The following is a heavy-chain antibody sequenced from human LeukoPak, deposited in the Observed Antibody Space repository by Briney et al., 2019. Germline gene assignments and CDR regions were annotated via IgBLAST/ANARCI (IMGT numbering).Heavy chain of an antibody. CDR3: AKDGDYSDSSGNYGRFTD. D-gene: IGHD3-22*01. V-gene: IGHV3-9*01. CDR1: GFTFDDYA. Sequence: GGSLRPSCVASGFTFDDYAMHWVRQAPGKGLEWVSSISWNSVNIGYADSVKGRFTISRDNGKNSLYLQMNSLRAEDRALYYCAKDGDYSDSSGNYGRFTDWGQGTLVTVSS. CDR2: ISWNSVNI. J-gene: IGHJ4*02.